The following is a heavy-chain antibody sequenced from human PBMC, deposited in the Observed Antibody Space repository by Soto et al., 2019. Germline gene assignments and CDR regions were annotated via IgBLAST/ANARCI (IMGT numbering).Heavy chain of an antibody. J-gene: IGHJ5*02. D-gene: IGHD6-13*01. Sequence: SGPTLVNPTQTLTLTCTFSGFSLSTSGVGVGWIRQPTGKALEWLALIYWDDDKRYSPSLKSRLTITKDTSKNQVVLTMTNMDPVDTATYYCAHDDSSSWYGYNWFDPWGQGTLVTVSS. CDR2: IYWDDDK. CDR3: AHDDSSSWYGYNWFDP. CDR1: GFSLSTSGVG. V-gene: IGHV2-5*02.